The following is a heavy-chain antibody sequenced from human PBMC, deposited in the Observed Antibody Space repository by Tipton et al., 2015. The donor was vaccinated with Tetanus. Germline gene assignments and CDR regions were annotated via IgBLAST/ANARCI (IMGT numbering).Heavy chain of an antibody. D-gene: IGHD1-1*01. Sequence: CAASGFTLSSYWMNWVRQAPGKGLEWVANIKQDGSEKNYVGSVKGRFSISRDNAKNSLYLQMNSLRVENTAVYYCARDLGASGFDYWGQGALVTVSS. CDR2: IKQDGSEK. CDR1: GFTLSSYW. V-gene: IGHV3-7*05. J-gene: IGHJ4*02. CDR3: ARDLGASGFDY.